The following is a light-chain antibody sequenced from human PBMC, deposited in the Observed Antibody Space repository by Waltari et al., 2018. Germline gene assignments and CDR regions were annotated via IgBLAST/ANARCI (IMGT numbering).Light chain of an antibody. CDR2: AAS. CDR1: QGISSY. V-gene: IGKV1-9*01. CDR3: QQLNSYPIT. J-gene: IGKJ5*01. Sequence: DIQLTQSPSFLSASVGDGVTITCRASQGISSYLAWYQQKPGKAPKLLIYAASTLQSAVPSRFSGSGSGTEFTLTISSLQSEDFATYYCQQLNSYPITFGQGTRLEIK.